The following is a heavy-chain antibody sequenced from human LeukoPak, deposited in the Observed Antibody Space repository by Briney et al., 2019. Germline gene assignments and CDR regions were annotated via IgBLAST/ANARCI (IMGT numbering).Heavy chain of an antibody. J-gene: IGHJ5*02. V-gene: IGHV4-31*03. D-gene: IGHD1-7*01. CDR1: GGSISSGGYY. Sequence: SETLSLTCTVSGGSISSGGYYWRWIRQHPGRGLEWIVYIYYSGSTYNNPALKSRITISVATSKTQFSLKLSSVTAADTAVYYCARTAGTTMKGNWFDPWGQGTLVTVSS. CDR2: IYYSGST. CDR3: ARTAGTTMKGNWFDP.